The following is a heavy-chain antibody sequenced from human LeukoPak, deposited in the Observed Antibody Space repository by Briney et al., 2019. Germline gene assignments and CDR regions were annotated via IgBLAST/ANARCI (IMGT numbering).Heavy chain of an antibody. CDR1: GGSIKGYY. Sequence: SETLSLTCTVSGGSIKGYYWSWIRQPPGKRLEWIAYIYNSVTTNYNPSLKSRLTISVDTSENQISLKLSSVTAADTAVYYCARHGPADSRSYPLDYWGQGTLVTVSS. D-gene: IGHD3-10*01. CDR3: ARHGPADSRSYPLDY. V-gene: IGHV4-59*08. CDR2: IYNSVTT. J-gene: IGHJ4*02.